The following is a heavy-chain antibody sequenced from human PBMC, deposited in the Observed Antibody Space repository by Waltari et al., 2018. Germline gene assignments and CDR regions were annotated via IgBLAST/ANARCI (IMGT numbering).Heavy chain of an antibody. J-gene: IGHJ4*02. Sequence: EVQLVQSGAEVKKPGESLKISCKGSGYSFTSYWIGWVRQLPGKGLAWMGIIYPGDSDTRYRPSFQGQVTISADKSISTAYLQWSSLKASDTAMYYCAGHSHYYDSSGYYSCFDYWGQGTLVTVSS. V-gene: IGHV5-51*01. CDR2: IYPGDSDT. D-gene: IGHD3-22*01. CDR3: AGHSHYYDSSGYYSCFDY. CDR1: GYSFTSYW.